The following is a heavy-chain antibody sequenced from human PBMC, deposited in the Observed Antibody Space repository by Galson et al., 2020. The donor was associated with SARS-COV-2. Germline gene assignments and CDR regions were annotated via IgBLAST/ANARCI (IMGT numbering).Heavy chain of an antibody. D-gene: IGHD2-15*01. CDR3: ARGPQEYSGGWFDP. J-gene: IGHJ5*02. V-gene: IGHV4-4*07. CDR1: GGSISSYY. CDR2: IYTSGST. Sequence: SETLSLTCTVSGGSISSYYWSWIRQPAGKGLEWIGRIYTSGSTNYNPSLKSRVTMSVDTSKNQFSLKLSSVTAADTAVNYCARGPQEYSGGWFDPWGQGTLVTVSS.